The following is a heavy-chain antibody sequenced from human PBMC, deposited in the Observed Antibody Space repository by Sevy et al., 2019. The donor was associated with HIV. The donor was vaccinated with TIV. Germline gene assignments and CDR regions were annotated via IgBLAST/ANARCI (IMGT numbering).Heavy chain of an antibody. CDR3: ARGINFYGSGREGHSYMDV. CDR1: GFAFSNFA. D-gene: IGHD3-10*01. Sequence: GGSLRLSCAASGFAFSNFAISWVRQAPGKGLEWVSLISGSSAYTYYADSVKGRFTISRDNSKNMLYLQMNSLRVEDTALYYCARGINFYGSGREGHSYMDVWGKGTTVTVSS. J-gene: IGHJ6*03. CDR2: ISGSSAYT. V-gene: IGHV3-23*01.